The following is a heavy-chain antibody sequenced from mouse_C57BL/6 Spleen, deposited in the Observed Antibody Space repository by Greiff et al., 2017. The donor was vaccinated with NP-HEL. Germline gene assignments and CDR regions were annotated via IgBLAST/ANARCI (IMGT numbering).Heavy chain of an antibody. J-gene: IGHJ1*03. CDR2: INPNNGGT. CDR3: AREGYDVGNWYFDV. V-gene: IGHV1-22*01. CDR1: GYTFTDYN. Sequence: EVQLQQSGPELVKPGASVKMSCKASGYTFTDYNMHWVKQSHGKSLEWIGYINPNNGGTSYNQKFKGKATLTVNKSSSTAYMELRSLTSEDSAVYYCAREGYDVGNWYFDVWGTGTTVTVSS. D-gene: IGHD2-2*01.